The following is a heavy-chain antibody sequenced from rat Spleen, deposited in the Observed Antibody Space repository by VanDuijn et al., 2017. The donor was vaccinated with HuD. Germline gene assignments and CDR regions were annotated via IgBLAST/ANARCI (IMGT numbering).Heavy chain of an antibody. CDR1: GFTFNKYW. Sequence: EVQLVESGGGLVQPGRSLKLSCVASGFTFNKYWMTWIRQAPGKGLEWVASITSTGGGTFYVDSVKGRFTISRDNARSTLYLQMNSLRSEDTATYYCTRYYHGSYYYFDYWGQGVMVTVSS. D-gene: IGHD1-12*03. CDR2: ITSTGGGT. J-gene: IGHJ2*01. CDR3: TRYYHGSYYYFDY. V-gene: IGHV5-31*01.